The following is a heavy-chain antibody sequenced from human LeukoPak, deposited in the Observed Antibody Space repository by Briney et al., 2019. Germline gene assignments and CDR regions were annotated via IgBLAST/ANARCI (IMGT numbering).Heavy chain of an antibody. V-gene: IGHV1-2*02. CDR3: ARVDTAMVDFDY. J-gene: IGHJ4*02. CDR2: IKPNRGGT. Sequence: ASVKVSCKASGYTFTGYYMHWVRQAPGQGLEWMGWIKPNRGGTNYAQKFQGRGTLPRDTSISTAYMELSRLRSDDTAVYYCARVDTAMVDFDYWGQGTLVTVSS. D-gene: IGHD5-18*01. CDR1: GYTFTGYY.